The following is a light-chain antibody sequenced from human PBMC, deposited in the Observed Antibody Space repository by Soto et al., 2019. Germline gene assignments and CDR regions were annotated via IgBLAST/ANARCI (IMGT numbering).Light chain of an antibody. CDR1: QSVNSN. V-gene: IGKV3-15*01. CDR2: GAS. Sequence: EIVMTQSPATLSVSPGERATLSCRASQSVNSNLAWYQQKPGQAPRLLIYGASTRATDIPASFSGSGSGTEFTLTISSLPSEDFAVYYCQQYNNWPLTFGGGTKVEIK. J-gene: IGKJ4*01. CDR3: QQYNNWPLT.